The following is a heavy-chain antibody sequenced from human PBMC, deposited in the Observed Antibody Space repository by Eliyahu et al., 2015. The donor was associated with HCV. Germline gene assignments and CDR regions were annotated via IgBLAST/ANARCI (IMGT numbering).Heavy chain of an antibody. Sequence: KHLEWIANIYYSGSTSYNPSLRSRVSISIDTSKNQFSLKVNSVTAADTAIYYCARTTVASSYFDYWGRGILVAVSS. J-gene: IGHJ4*02. V-gene: IGHV4-39*07. D-gene: IGHD4-11*01. CDR2: IYYSGST. CDR3: ARTTVASSYFDY.